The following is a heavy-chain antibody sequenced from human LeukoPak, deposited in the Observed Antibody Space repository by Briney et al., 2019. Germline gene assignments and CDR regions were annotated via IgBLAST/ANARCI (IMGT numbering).Heavy chain of an antibody. D-gene: IGHD6-19*01. CDR1: GGSFSGYY. V-gene: IGHV4-34*01. CDR2: INHSGST. J-gene: IGHJ4*02. CDR3: ARDSSFHPLAGY. Sequence: SETLSLTCAVYGGSFSGYYWSWIRQPPGKGLEWIGEINHSGSTNYNPSLKSRVTISVDTSKNQFSLKLSSVTAADTAVYYCARDSSFHPLAGYWGQGTLVTVSS.